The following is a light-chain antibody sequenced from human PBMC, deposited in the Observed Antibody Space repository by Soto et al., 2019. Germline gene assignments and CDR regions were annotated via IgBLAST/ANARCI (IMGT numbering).Light chain of an antibody. CDR3: SSYTTSSTRV. V-gene: IGLV2-14*01. CDR2: EVS. Sequence: QSALTQPASVSGSPGQSIAISCTGSSSDVGIYNYVSWYQQHPGKVPKLIIYEVSNRPSEVSNRFSGSKSGNTASLTISGLQAEEEADYYCSSYTTSSTRVFGTGTKVTVL. J-gene: IGLJ1*01. CDR1: SSDVGIYNY.